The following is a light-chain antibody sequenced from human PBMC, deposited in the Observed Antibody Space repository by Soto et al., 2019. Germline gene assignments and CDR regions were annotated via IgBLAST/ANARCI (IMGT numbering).Light chain of an antibody. J-gene: IGLJ2*01. CDR1: STDVGGFNY. CDR3: SSYSRTTTHVV. V-gene: IGLV2-14*03. CDR2: DVT. Sequence: QSVLTQPASVSGSPGRSVTISCTGASTDVGGFNYVSWYQHLPGRAPKLIIYDVTNRPSGISYRFSASKSGRTASLTISGLQAEDEADYSCSSYSRTTTHVVFGGGTKLTVL.